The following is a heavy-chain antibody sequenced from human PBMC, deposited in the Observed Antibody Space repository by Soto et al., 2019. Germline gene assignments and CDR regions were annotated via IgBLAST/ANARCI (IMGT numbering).Heavy chain of an antibody. Sequence: GGSLRLSCAASGFTFSSYGMHWVRQAPGKGLEWVSVIWYDGSNKYYADSVRGRFTISRDNSKNTLYLQMNSLRAEDTAVYYCARAPGYCSSTSCYQPRYYYYCMDVWGKGTTVTVSS. CDR2: IWYDGSNK. D-gene: IGHD2-2*01. J-gene: IGHJ6*03. CDR1: GFTFSSYG. V-gene: IGHV3-33*01. CDR3: ARAPGYCSSTSCYQPRYYYYCMDV.